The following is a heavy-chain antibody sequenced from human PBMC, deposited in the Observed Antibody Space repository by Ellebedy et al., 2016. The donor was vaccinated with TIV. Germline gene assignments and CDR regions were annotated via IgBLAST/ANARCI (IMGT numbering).Heavy chain of an antibody. D-gene: IGHD6-13*01. V-gene: IGHV3-11*06. J-gene: IGHJ4*02. CDR3: ARDFVTESSWYYLDN. CDR1: GFTFIDYY. Sequence: GGSLRLSXAASGFTFIDYYMSWIRQAPGDGLEFISYISGRDKQTDYAESVRGRFTISRDNAKSSLFLQMNSLRAEDTAVYYCARDFVTESSWYYLDNWGLGTLVTVSS. CDR2: ISGRDKQT.